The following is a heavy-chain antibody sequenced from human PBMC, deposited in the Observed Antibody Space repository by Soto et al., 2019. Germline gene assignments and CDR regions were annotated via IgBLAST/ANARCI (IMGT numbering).Heavy chain of an antibody. D-gene: IGHD6-6*01. Sequence: QVQLVQSGAEVREPGASVEVSCKASGYTFTDYFIHWVRQAPGQGLEWMGWINPNSGGTNYAQKFQGRVTMTRDTSISTAYMELSSLTSDDTAVYYCARSVSTMAARPDYWGQGTLVTVSS. CDR1: GYTFTDYF. V-gene: IGHV1-2*02. CDR3: ARSVSTMAARPDY. CDR2: INPNSGGT. J-gene: IGHJ4*02.